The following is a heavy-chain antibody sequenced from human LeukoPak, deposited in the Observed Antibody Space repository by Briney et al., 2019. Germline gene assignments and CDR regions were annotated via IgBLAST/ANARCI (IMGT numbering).Heavy chain of an antibody. D-gene: IGHD2-15*01. CDR3: ARNEDCSGCSCYNWFDP. CDR1: GGSLSGHY. J-gene: IGHJ5*02. CDR2: INHSGST. V-gene: IGHV4-34*01. Sequence: PSETLSLTCAVYGGSLSGHYWSWIRQPPGKGLEWIGEINHSGSTTYNPSLKRRVNISVDTSKTHFSLKLTSVTAADTAVYYCARNEDCSGCSCYNWFDPWGQGTLVTVSS.